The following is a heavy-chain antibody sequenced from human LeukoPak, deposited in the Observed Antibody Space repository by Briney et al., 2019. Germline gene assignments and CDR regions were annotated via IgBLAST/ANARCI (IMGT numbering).Heavy chain of an antibody. CDR2: IYPGDSDT. J-gene: IGHJ4*02. CDR1: GYSFTSYW. D-gene: IGHD3-10*01. V-gene: IGHV5-51*01. Sequence: GESLKISCKGSGYSFTSYWIGWVRQMPGKGLEWMGIIYPGDSDTRYSPSFQGQVTISADKSISTAYLQWSSLKASGTAMYYCARGDPTYYYGSGSYSWYWGQGTLVTVSS. CDR3: ARGDPTYYYGSGSYSWY.